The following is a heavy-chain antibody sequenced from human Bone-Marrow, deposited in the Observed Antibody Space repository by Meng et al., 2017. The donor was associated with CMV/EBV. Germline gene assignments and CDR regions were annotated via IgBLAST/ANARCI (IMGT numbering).Heavy chain of an antibody. D-gene: IGHD6-6*01. V-gene: IGHV3-21*01. Sequence: GESLKISCADSGFTFSNYWMSWVRQAPGKGLEWVSSISSSSSYIYYADSVKGRFTISRDNAKNSLYLQMNSLRAEDTAVYYCAREFGYSSSSSTPWGQGTRVTVSS. CDR3: AREFGYSSSSSTP. CDR2: ISSSSSYI. J-gene: IGHJ4*02. CDR1: GFTFSNYW.